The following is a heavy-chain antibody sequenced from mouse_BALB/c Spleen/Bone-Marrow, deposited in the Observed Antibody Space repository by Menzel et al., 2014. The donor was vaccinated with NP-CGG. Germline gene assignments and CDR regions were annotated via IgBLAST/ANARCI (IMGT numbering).Heavy chain of an antibody. CDR1: GFTFSDYY. D-gene: IGHD1-2*01. V-gene: IGHV5-4*02. J-gene: IGHJ4*01. CDR2: ISDGGSYT. Sequence: EVQRVESGGGLVKPGGSLKLSCAASGFTFSDYYMYWVRQTPEKRLEWVATISDGGSYTYYPDSVKGRFTISRDNAKNNLYLQMSSLKSEDTAMYYCARVLRPHYYAMDYWGQGTSVTASS. CDR3: ARVLRPHYYAMDY.